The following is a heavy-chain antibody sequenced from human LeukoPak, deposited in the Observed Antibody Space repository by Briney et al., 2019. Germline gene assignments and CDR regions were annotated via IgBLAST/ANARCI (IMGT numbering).Heavy chain of an antibody. D-gene: IGHD4-17*01. CDR3: ARSGDTVTTRYYYMDV. V-gene: IGHV3-7*01. J-gene: IGHJ6*03. CDR1: RFTFSSHW. CDR2: IKQNGSEK. Sequence: PGGSLRLSCAASRFTFSSHWMSWVRQAPGKGLEWVANIKQNGSEKYYVDSVKGRFTISRDNAKNSLYLQMNSLRVEDTAVYYCARSGDTVTTRYYYMDVWGKGTTVTVSS.